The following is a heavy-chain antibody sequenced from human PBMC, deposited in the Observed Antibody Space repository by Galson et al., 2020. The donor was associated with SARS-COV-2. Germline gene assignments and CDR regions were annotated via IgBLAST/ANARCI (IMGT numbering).Heavy chain of an antibody. Sequence: GGSLRLSCSASGFIFSDYAMHWVCQAPRKGLEYVSALSSNGGTSFYRDSLNGRFTMSRDNSKNTFYLQMTSLTVEDTALYYCLAYSSTRDTYWGQGTLITVSS. CDR3: LAYSSTRDTY. D-gene: IGHD6-19*01. V-gene: IGHV3-64D*09. CDR2: LSSNGGTS. J-gene: IGHJ4*02. CDR1: GFIFSDYA.